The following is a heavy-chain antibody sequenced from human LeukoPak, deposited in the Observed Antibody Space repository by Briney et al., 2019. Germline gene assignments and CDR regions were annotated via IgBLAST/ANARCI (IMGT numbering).Heavy chain of an antibody. CDR2: IRYDGSNK. CDR1: GFTFSSYG. J-gene: IGHJ4*02. CDR3: AKGGYYDSSGSYYFDY. D-gene: IGHD3-22*01. V-gene: IGHV3-30*02. Sequence: GGSLRLSCAASGFTFSSYGMHWVRQAPGKGLEWVAFIRYDGSNKYYADSVKGRFTISRDNSKNTLYLQMNSLRAEDTAVYYCAKGGYYDSSGSYYFDYWGQGTLVTVSS.